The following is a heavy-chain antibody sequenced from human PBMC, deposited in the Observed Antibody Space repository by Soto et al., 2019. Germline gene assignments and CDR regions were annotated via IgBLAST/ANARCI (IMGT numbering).Heavy chain of an antibody. J-gene: IGHJ4*02. Sequence: PSETLSLTCTVSGGSISSSSSYYCGWIRQPPGKGLEWIGIMSYSGNTYYNPSLKSRVTISVDTSKNQFSLRLTSVTAADTAVYFCVRKDHYENSDWGQGTLVTVSS. CDR3: VRKDHYENSD. D-gene: IGHD3-22*01. V-gene: IGHV4-39*01. CDR1: GGSISSSSSYY. CDR2: MSYSGNT.